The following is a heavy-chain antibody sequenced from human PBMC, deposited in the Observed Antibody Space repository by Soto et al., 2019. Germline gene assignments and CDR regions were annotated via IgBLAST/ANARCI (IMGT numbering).Heavy chain of an antibody. Sequence: SETLSLTCTVSGGSISSYYWSWIRQPPGKGLEWIGYIYYSGSTNYNPSLKSRVTISVDTSKNQFSLKLSSVTAADTAVYYCARVNVGRRVDYWGQGTLVTVSS. CDR3: ARVNVGRRVDY. CDR1: GGSISSYY. V-gene: IGHV4-59*08. CDR2: IYYSGST. J-gene: IGHJ4*02. D-gene: IGHD2-15*01.